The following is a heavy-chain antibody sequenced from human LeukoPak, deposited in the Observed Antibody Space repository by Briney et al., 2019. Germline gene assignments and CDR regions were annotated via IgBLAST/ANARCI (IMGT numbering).Heavy chain of an antibody. V-gene: IGHV7-4-1*02. D-gene: IGHD3-10*01. Sequence: ASVKVSCKASGYTFTSYGISWVRQAPGQGLEWMGWINTNTGNPTYAQGFTGRFVFSLDTSVSTAYLQISSLKAEDTAVYYCARARITMVRGAINNWFDSWGQGTLVTVSS. J-gene: IGHJ5*01. CDR2: INTNTGNP. CDR1: GYTFTSYG. CDR3: ARARITMVRGAINNWFDS.